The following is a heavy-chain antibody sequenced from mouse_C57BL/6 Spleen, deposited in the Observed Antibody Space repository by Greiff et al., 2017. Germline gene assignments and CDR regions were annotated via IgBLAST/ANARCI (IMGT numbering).Heavy chain of an antibody. Sequence: EVHLVESGGGLVKPGGSLKLSCAASGFTFSDYGMHWVRQAPEKGLEWVAYISSGSSTIYYADTVKGRFTISRDNAKNTLFLQMTSLRSEDTAMYYCARAYYSPGGYFDYWGQGTTLTVSS. D-gene: IGHD2-12*01. J-gene: IGHJ2*01. CDR3: ARAYYSPGGYFDY. CDR1: GFTFSDYG. CDR2: ISSGSSTI. V-gene: IGHV5-17*01.